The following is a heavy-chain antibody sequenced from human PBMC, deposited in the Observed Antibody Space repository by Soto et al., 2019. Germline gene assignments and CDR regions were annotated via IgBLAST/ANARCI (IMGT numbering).Heavy chain of an antibody. CDR3: ARESVVTGTHHFDY. CDR2: INPNSGGT. Sequence: ASVKVSCKASGYTFTGYYMHWVRQAPGQGLEWMGWINPNSGGTNYAQKFQGRVTMTRDTPISTAYMELSRLTSDDTAVYHCARESVVTGTHHFDYWGQGTLVTVSS. V-gene: IGHV1-2*02. CDR1: GYTFTGYY. D-gene: IGHD1-7*01. J-gene: IGHJ4*02.